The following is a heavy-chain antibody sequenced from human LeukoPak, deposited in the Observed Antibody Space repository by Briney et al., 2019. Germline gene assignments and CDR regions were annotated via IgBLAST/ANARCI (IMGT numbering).Heavy chain of an antibody. D-gene: IGHD1/OR15-1a*01. CDR2: SRNKASSYTT. V-gene: IGHV3-72*01. Sequence: GGSLRLSCAASGFKFSDHYIDWVRQAPGKGLEWVGRSRNKASSYTTEYAASVEGRFTISRDVSESSLYLQMNSLRTEDTAVYYCGRIAINENNGMDVWGQGTTVTVSS. CDR3: GRIAINENNGMDV. CDR1: GFKFSDHY. J-gene: IGHJ6*02.